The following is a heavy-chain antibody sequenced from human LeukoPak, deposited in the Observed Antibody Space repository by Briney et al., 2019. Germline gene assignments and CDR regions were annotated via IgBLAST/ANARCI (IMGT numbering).Heavy chain of an antibody. CDR1: GFTFDDYG. J-gene: IGHJ4*02. D-gene: IGHD2-8*01. CDR2: INWNGGST. CDR3: AKDGYCTNGVCYFDY. V-gene: IGHV3-20*04. Sequence: GGSLRLSCAASGFTFDDYGMSWVRQAPGKGLEWVSGINWNGGSTGYADSVKGRFTISRDNAKNSLYLQMNSLRAEDTAVYYCAKDGYCTNGVCYFDYWGQGTLVTVSS.